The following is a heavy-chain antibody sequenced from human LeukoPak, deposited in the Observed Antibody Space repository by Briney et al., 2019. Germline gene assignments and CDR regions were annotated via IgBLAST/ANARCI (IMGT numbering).Heavy chain of an antibody. CDR3: ARDHSGSPRGYYYMDV. CDR2: IIPIFGTA. V-gene: IGHV1-69*05. CDR1: GGTFSSYA. J-gene: IGHJ6*03. Sequence: SVKVSCKASGGTFSSYAISWVRQAPGQGLEWMGRIIPIFGTANYAQKFQGRVTITTDESTSTAYMELSSLRSEDTAVYYCARDHSGSPRGYYYMDVWGQGTLVTVSS. D-gene: IGHD1-26*01.